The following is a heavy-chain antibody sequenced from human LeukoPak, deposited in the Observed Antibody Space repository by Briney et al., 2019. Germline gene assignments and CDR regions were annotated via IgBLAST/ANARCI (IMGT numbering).Heavy chain of an antibody. CDR1: SGSISTYY. CDR3: ARPPRRYYYDSSGYYDY. Sequence: PSETLSLTCTISSGSISTYYWSWIRQPPGKGLEWIGYIYYSGSTNYNPSLKSRVTISVDTSKNQFSLKLSSVTAADTAVYYCARPPRRYYYDSSGYYDYWGQGTLVTVSS. CDR2: IYYSGST. J-gene: IGHJ4*02. V-gene: IGHV4-59*12. D-gene: IGHD3-22*01.